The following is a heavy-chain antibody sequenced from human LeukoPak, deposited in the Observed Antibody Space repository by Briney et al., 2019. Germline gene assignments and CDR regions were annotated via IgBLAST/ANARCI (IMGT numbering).Heavy chain of an antibody. J-gene: IGHJ5*02. CDR2: ISHSGST. CDR1: GGSLSGYK. V-gene: IGHV4-34*01. CDR3: ASRYCSGGDCYSWFDP. Sequence: SETLSLTCAVYGGSLSGYKCSWIRQPPGKGLEWIGEISHSGSTNYNPSLKSRIIISVGTSKNQFSLKLSSVTAADTAVYYCASRYCSGGDCYSWFDPWGQGILVTVSS. D-gene: IGHD2-15*01.